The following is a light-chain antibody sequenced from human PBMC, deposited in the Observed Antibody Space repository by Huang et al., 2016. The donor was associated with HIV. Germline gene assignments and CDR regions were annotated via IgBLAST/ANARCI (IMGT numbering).Light chain of an antibody. Sequence: EIVMTQSPATLSVSPGERATLSCRASQTVSTYLAWYQQKPCQSPRLLIYGASTRATDIPARFSGSGSGTEFTLTISSLQSEDFALYYCQQYDNWPLTFGGGTKVEIK. J-gene: IGKJ4*01. V-gene: IGKV3-15*01. CDR3: QQYDNWPLT. CDR2: GAS. CDR1: QTVSTY.